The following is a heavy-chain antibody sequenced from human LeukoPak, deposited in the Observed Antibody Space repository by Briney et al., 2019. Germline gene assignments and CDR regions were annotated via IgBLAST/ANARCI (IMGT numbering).Heavy chain of an antibody. V-gene: IGHV4-34*01. Sequence: SETLSLTCAVYGGSFSGYYWSWIRQPPGKGLEWIGEINHSGSTNYNPPLKSRVTISVDTSKNQFSLKLSSVTAADTAVYYCARGRRAYYYGSGSFLDYFQHWGQGTLVTVSS. CDR2: INHSGST. CDR3: ARGRRAYYYGSGSFLDYFQH. J-gene: IGHJ1*01. CDR1: GGSFSGYY. D-gene: IGHD3-10*01.